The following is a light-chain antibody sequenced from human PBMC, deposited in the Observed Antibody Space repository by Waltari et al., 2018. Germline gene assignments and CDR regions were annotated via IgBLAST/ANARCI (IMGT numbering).Light chain of an antibody. J-gene: IGKJ4*01. CDR1: SLLYRPNNQHY. CDR3: QQSYTTPLT. Sequence: SLLYRPNNQHYLTWYQRKPGQPPKLLISWASTRESGVPDRFSGSGSGTDFTLTISSLQAEDVAVYYCQQSYTTPLTFGGGTRVEIK. CDR2: WAS. V-gene: IGKV4-1*01.